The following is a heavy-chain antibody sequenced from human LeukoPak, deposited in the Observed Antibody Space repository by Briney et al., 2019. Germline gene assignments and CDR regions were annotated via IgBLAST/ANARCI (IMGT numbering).Heavy chain of an antibody. Sequence: GGPLRLSCAASGFTFSSYGMHWVRQAPGKGLEWVAFIRYDGSNKYYADSVKGRFTISRDNSKNTLYLQMNSLRAEDTAVYYCAKDLVSIVVVPAAVLYYGMDVWGQGTTVTVSS. CDR3: AKDLVSIVVVPAAVLYYGMDV. J-gene: IGHJ6*02. CDR2: IRYDGSNK. CDR1: GFTFSSYG. D-gene: IGHD2-2*01. V-gene: IGHV3-30*02.